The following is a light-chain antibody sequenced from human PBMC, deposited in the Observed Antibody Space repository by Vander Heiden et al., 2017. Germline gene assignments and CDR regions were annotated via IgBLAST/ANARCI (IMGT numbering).Light chain of an antibody. Sequence: QSALTQPPSASGSPGQSVTISCTGTSSDVGTYDHVSWYQQPPGSTPRLIIYEVRKRPSGVPDRFSGSKSGNTASLTVSGLQSEDEADYYCTSYTGSNNFYVVGTGTRVTVL. CDR3: TSYTGSNNFYV. CDR1: SSDVGTYDH. J-gene: IGLJ1*01. CDR2: EVR. V-gene: IGLV2-8*01.